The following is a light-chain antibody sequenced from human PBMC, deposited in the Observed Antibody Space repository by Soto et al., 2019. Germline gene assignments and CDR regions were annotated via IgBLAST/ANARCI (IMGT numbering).Light chain of an antibody. Sequence: EIVLTQSPATLSLSPGERATLSCRASQSIGTSLDWYQQKPGQVPRLLICDAFDRATGIPARFSGSGSGTDFTLTISNLEPDDFAVYYCQQRSQWPLTFGGGTKVEIK. CDR3: QQRSQWPLT. CDR2: DAF. CDR1: QSIGTS. V-gene: IGKV3-11*01. J-gene: IGKJ4*01.